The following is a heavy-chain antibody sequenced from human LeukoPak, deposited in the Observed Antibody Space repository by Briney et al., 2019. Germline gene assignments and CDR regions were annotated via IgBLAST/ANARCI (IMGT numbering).Heavy chain of an antibody. V-gene: IGHV4-39*01. CDR3: ARRGPTIDY. J-gene: IGHJ4*02. CDR2: IYYSGST. CDR1: GGSISSSSYY. Sequence: TSETLSLXCTVSGGSISSSSYYWGWIRQPPGKGLEWIGSIYYSGSTYYNPSLKSRVTISVDTSKNQFSLKLSSVTAADTAVYYCARRGPTIDYWGQGTLVTVSS.